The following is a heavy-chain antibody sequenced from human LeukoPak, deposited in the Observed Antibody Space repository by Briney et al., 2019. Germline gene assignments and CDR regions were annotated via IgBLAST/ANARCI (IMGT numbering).Heavy chain of an antibody. V-gene: IGHV1-69*13. CDR3: ARGPTLATNAFDI. CDR2: IIPIFGTA. CDR1: GGTFSSYA. D-gene: IGHD2-15*01. Sequence: ASVKVSCKASGGTFSSYAISWVRQAPGQGLEWMGGIIPIFGTANYAQKFQGRVTITADESTSTAYMELSSLRSEDTAVYYCARGPTLATNAFDIWGHGTLVTVSS. J-gene: IGHJ3*02.